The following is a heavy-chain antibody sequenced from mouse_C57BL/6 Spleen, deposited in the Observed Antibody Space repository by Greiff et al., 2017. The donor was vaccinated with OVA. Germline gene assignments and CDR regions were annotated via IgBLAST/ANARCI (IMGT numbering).Heavy chain of an antibody. CDR3: ARQELRGYFDV. CDR1: GYAFTNYL. J-gene: IGHJ1*03. D-gene: IGHD1-1*01. Sequence: QVQLQQSGAELVRPGTSVKVSCTASGYAFTNYLIEWVKQRPGQGLEWIGVINPGSGGTNYNEKFKGKATLTADKSSSTAYMQLSSLTSEDSAVYFCARQELRGYFDVWGTGTTVTVSS. CDR2: INPGSGGT. V-gene: IGHV1-54*01.